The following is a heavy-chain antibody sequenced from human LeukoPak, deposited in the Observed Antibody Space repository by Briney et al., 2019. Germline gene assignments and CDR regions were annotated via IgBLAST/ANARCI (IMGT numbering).Heavy chain of an antibody. CDR1: GFTFSNAW. J-gene: IGHJ4*02. Sequence: GRSLRLSCAASGFTFSNAWMSWVRQAPGKGLEWVGRIKSKTDGGTTDYAAPVKGRFTISRDDSKNTLYLQMNSLKTEDTAVYYCTTVKRGYSYGPLGYWGQGTLVTVSS. CDR2: IKSKTDGGTT. D-gene: IGHD5-18*01. V-gene: IGHV3-15*01. CDR3: TTVKRGYSYGPLGY.